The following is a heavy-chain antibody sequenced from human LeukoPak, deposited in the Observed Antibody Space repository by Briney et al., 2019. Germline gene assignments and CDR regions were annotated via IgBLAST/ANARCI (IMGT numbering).Heavy chain of an antibody. D-gene: IGHD2-15*01. J-gene: IGHJ4*02. CDR2: IKHDGTEK. CDR3: ASGDFFDH. CDR1: GLTFSTSW. Sequence: PGGSLRLSCAASGLTFSTSWMSWVRQAQGKGLEWVANIKHDGTEKHYMGSVKGRFTISRDNAKNSVFLQMNSLRAEDTAVYFCASGDFFDHWGQGTLVAVSS. V-gene: IGHV3-7*01.